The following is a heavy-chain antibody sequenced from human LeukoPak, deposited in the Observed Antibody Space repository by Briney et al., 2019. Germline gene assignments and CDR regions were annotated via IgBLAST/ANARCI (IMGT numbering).Heavy chain of an antibody. CDR1: GGSISSSNW. CDR3: ARNVGVGSLSAFDI. Sequence: GTLSLTCAVSGGSISSSNWWSWVRQPPGKGLEWIGEIYHSGSTNYNPSLKSRVAISVDKSKNQFSLKPSYVTAADTAVYYCARNVGVGSLSAFDIWGQGTMVTVSS. D-gene: IGHD6-6*01. J-gene: IGHJ3*02. CDR2: IYHSGST. V-gene: IGHV4-4*02.